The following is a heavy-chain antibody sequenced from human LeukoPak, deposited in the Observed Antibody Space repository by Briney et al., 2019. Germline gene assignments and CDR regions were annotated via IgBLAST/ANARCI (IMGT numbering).Heavy chain of an antibody. V-gene: IGHV3-21*01. CDR1: GFTFSSYS. CDR3: ARRGIAARRAFDI. CDR2: ISSSSSYI. J-gene: IGHJ3*02. D-gene: IGHD6-6*01. Sequence: GGSLRLSCAASGFTFSSYSMNWVRQAPGKGLEWVSSISSSSSYIYYADSVKGRFTISRDNAKNSLYLQMNSLRAEDTAVYYCARRGIAARRAFDIWGQGTMVTVSS.